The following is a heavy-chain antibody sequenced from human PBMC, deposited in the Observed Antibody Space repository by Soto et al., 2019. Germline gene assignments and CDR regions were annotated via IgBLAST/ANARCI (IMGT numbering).Heavy chain of an antibody. J-gene: IGHJ4*02. CDR2: INHSGST. D-gene: IGHD5-12*01. Sequence: SETLSLTCAVYGGSFSGYYWSWTRQPPGKGLEWIGEINHSGSTNYNPSLKSRVTISVDTSKNQFSLKLSSVTAADTAVYYCARLIGEASGYVQDDYWGQGTLVTVSS. CDR3: ARLIGEASGYVQDDY. V-gene: IGHV4-34*01. CDR1: GGSFSGYY.